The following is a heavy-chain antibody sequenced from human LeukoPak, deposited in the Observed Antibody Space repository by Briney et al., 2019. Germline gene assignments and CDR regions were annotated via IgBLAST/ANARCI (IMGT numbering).Heavy chain of an antibody. CDR3: ARGYDYFHGMDV. J-gene: IGHJ6*02. CDR2: MNPNSGYT. CDR1: GYTFTGYY. Sequence: GASVKVSCKASGYTFTGYYMHWVRQAPGQGLEYMGWMNPNSGYTGSAQKFHGRVTMTRDTSIQTAYLELTTLTSDDTAVYYCARGYDYFHGMDVWGQGTTVSVSS. V-gene: IGHV1-2*02.